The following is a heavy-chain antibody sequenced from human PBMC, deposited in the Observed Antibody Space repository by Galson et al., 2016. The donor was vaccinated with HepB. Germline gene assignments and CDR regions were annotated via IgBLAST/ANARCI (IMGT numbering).Heavy chain of an antibody. Sequence: SLRLSCAASGLTFWNSAMTWVRQASGKGLEWVATVSGFGGETFHADSVKGRFTISRDNSKNTLYLQMNSLRPEDTAVYYCAKDRRYYDSSGYFWEGYYYDGMDVWGQGTTFTVSS. CDR1: GLTFWNSA. J-gene: IGHJ6*02. CDR3: AKDRRYYDSSGYFWEGYYYDGMDV. D-gene: IGHD3-22*01. V-gene: IGHV3-23*01. CDR2: VSGFGGET.